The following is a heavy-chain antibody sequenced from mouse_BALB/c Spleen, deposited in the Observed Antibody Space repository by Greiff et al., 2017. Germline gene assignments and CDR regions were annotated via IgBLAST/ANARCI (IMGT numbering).Heavy chain of an antibody. D-gene: IGHD1-1*02. V-gene: IGHV7-1*02. J-gene: IGHJ4*01. CDR3: AREYGGVYYYAMDY. CDR1: GFTFSDFY. CDR2: SRNKANDYTT. Sequence: EVQGVESGGGLVQPGGSLRLSCATSGFTFSDFYMEWVRQPPGKRLEWIAASRNKANDYTTEYSASVKGRFIVSRDTSQSILYLQMNALRAEDTAIYYCAREYGGVYYYAMDYWGQGTSVTVSS.